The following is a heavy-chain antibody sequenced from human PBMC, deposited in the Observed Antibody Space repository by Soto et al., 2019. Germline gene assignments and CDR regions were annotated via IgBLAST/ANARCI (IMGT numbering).Heavy chain of an antibody. V-gene: IGHV4-59*01. CDR3: ARDRWTGDAFDI. J-gene: IGHJ3*02. Sequence: QVQLQESGPGLVKPSETLSLTCTVSGGSISSYYWSWIRQPPGKGLEWIGYIYYSGSTNYNPSLNSRVTRSVDTSKIQFSLKLSSVTAADTAVYYCARDRWTGDAFDIWGQGTMVTVSS. D-gene: IGHD2-15*01. CDR2: IYYSGST. CDR1: GGSISSYY.